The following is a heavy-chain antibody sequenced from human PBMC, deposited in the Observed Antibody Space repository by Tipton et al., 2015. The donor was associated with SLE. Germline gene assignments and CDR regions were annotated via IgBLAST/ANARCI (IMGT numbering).Heavy chain of an antibody. CDR2: ISYDGSKK. V-gene: IGHV3-30*04. Sequence: SLRLSCAASGFTFSNYAMHWVRQAPGKGLEWVAVISYDGSKKYGDSVKGRFTISRDNSKKTLSLQMNSLRAEDTAVYYCARGKNYFDYWGQGALVTVSS. CDR1: GFTFSNYA. CDR3: ARGKNYFDY. J-gene: IGHJ4*02.